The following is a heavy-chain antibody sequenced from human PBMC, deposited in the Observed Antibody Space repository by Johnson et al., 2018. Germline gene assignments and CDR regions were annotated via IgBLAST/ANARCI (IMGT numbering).Heavy chain of an antibody. CDR3: ARSQSAYYGDYVGAEYFQH. Sequence: VQLVGSGGGLVQPGGSLRLSCAASGFTFSSYSMNWVRQAPGKGLEWVSYISSSSSYIYNADSMKGRFTISRDNAKNSLHLQMNSLRAEDTAVYYWARSQSAYYGDYVGAEYFQHWGQGTLVTVSS. CDR2: ISSSSSYI. V-gene: IGHV3-21*05. D-gene: IGHD4-17*01. J-gene: IGHJ1*01. CDR1: GFTFSSYS.